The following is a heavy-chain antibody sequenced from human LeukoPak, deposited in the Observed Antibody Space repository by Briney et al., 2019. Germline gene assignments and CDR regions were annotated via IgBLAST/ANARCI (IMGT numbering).Heavy chain of an antibody. J-gene: IGHJ6*02. Sequence: ASVKVSCKASGYTFTTYDINWVRQATGQGLEWMGWMNPNSGNTGYAQKFRGRVTMTRNTSISTAYMELSSLRSEDTAVYYCARELIVVVVAATRGESYYYYGMDVWGQGTTVTVSS. CDR2: MNPNSGNT. CDR1: GYTFTTYD. V-gene: IGHV1-8*01. D-gene: IGHD2-15*01. CDR3: ARELIVVVVAATRGESYYYYGMDV.